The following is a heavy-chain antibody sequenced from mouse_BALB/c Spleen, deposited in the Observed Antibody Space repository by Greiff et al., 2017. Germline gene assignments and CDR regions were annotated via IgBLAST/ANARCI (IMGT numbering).Heavy chain of an antibody. V-gene: IGHV3-6*02. D-gene: IGHD2-2*01. CDR2: ISYDGSN. CDR1: GYSITSGYY. CDR3: ARDGYDADYFDY. Sequence: EVQLQQSGPGLVKPSQSLSLTCSVTGYSITSGYYWNWIRQFPGNKLEWMGYISYDGSNNYNPSLKNRISITRDTSKNQFFLKLNSVTTEDTATYYCARDGYDADYFDYWGQGTTLTVSS. J-gene: IGHJ2*01.